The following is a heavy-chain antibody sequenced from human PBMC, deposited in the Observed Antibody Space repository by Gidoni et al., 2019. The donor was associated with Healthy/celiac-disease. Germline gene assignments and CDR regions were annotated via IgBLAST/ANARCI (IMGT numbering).Heavy chain of an antibody. CDR2: INHRGST. CDR1: GGSFSGYY. Sequence: QVQLQQWGAGLLKPSETLSLTGAVYGGSFSGYYWSWIRQPPGKGLAWIGEINHRGSTNYNPSLKILVTISLDTSKHQFSLKLSSVTAADTSVYYCARSGPLSYYITIARGNWFDPWGQGTLVTVSS. J-gene: IGHJ5*02. V-gene: IGHV4-34*01. D-gene: IGHD3-10*01. CDR3: ARSGPLSYYITIARGNWFDP.